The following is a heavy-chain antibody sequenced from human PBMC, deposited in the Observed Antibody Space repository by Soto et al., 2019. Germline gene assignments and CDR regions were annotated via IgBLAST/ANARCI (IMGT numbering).Heavy chain of an antibody. CDR2: IIPIIGAP. V-gene: IGHV1-69*08. CDR3: ARVYGTTEWTRGMDV. D-gene: IGHD1-1*01. CDR1: GDILSGYT. J-gene: IGHJ6*04. Sequence: VELEQSGAEVKKPGSSVKVSCTTSGDILSGYTFSWVRQAPGQGLEWMGRIIPIIGAPFSTQKFQDRVAFTADISTNTVHMALRSLTSEDTAVYYCARVYGTTEWTRGMDVWGKGTTVTVSS.